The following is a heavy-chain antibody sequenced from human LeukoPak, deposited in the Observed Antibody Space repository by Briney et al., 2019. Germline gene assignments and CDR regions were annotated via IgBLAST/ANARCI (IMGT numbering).Heavy chain of an antibody. Sequence: AGGSLRLSCAASGFTFSSYSMNWVRQAPGKGLEWVSSISSSSSYIYYADSVKDRFTISRDNAKNSLYLQMNSLRAEDTAVYYCARDKDYDSSSGWFDPWGQGTLVTVSS. CDR3: ARDKDYDSSSGWFDP. V-gene: IGHV3-21*01. CDR2: ISSSSSYI. D-gene: IGHD3-22*01. CDR1: GFTFSSYS. J-gene: IGHJ5*02.